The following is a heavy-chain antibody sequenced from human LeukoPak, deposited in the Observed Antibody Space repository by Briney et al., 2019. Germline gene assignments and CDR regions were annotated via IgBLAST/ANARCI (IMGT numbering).Heavy chain of an antibody. V-gene: IGHV1-8*03. D-gene: IGHD4-23*01. CDR3: TRDYGGNSGWFDP. J-gene: IGHJ5*02. CDR2: MSPNTGNT. Sequence: ASVKVSCKASGYSFINYDINWVRQATGQGLEWIGWMSPNTGNTGYAQKFQGRVTITRNTAISTAYMELSSLRSEDTAVYYCTRDYGGNSGWFDPWGQGTLVTVSS. CDR1: GYSFINYD.